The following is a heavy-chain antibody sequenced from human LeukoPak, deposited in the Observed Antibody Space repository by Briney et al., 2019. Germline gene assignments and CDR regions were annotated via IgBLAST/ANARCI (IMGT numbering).Heavy chain of an antibody. Sequence: PSQTLSLTCTVSGGSISSGSYYWSWIRQPAGKGLEWIGRIYTSGSTNYNPSLKSRVTISVDTSKNQFSLKLSSVTAADTAVYYCARDSGDRPRAVGYYFDYWGQGTLVTVSS. D-gene: IGHD7-27*01. V-gene: IGHV4-61*02. CDR2: IYTSGST. J-gene: IGHJ4*02. CDR1: GGSISSGSYY. CDR3: ARDSGDRPRAVGYYFDY.